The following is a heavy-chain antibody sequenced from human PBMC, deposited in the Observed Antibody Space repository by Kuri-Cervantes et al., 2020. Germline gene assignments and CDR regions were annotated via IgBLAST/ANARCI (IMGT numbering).Heavy chain of an antibody. J-gene: IGHJ3*02. CDR3: ARRSYGSGSYYTHYAFDI. D-gene: IGHD3-10*01. CDR2: IYPGDSDT. V-gene: IGHV5-51*01. CDR1: GYRFTSYW. Sequence: GGSLRLSCRGSGYRFTSYWIGWVRQMPRKGLEWMGIIYPGDSDTRYSPSFQGQVTISADKSISTAYLQWSSLKASDTAMYYCARRSYGSGSYYTHYAFDIWGQGTMVTVSS.